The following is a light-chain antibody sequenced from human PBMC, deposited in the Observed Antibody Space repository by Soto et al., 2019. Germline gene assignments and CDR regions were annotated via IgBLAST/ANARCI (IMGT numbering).Light chain of an antibody. J-gene: IGKJ1*01. CDR2: GAS. CDR1: QSVSSN. Sequence: EIVMTQSPATLSVSPGERATLSCRASQSVSSNLAWYQQKPGQAPRLLIYGASTRATGIPARFSGSGSGTEFTLIISSLQSAEFAVYYCHLYHNSPPSTFGQVKKVELK. V-gene: IGKV3-15*01. CDR3: HLYHNSPPST.